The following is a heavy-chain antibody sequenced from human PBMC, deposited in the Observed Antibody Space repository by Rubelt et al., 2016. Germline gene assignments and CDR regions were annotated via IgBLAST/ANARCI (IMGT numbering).Heavy chain of an antibody. CDR1: GYTFTSYA. D-gene: IGHD2-8*01. Sequence: QVQLVQSGAEVKKPGASVKVSCKASGYTFTSYAMHWVRQAPGQRLEWMGWINAGNGTTTYSQKFQGRVTITRDTSASTAYMELSSLRSEDTAVYYCARAQRIRLLMVYAPTFDYWGQGTLVTVSS. CDR3: ARAQRIRLLMVYAPTFDY. CDR2: INAGNGTT. V-gene: IGHV1-3*01. J-gene: IGHJ4*02.